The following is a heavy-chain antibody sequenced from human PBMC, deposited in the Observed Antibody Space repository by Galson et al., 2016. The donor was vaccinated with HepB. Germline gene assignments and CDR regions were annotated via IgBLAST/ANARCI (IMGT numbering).Heavy chain of an antibody. CDR1: GFSFEDYA. D-gene: IGHD2-15*01. CDR3: TKEHRSGTAGSAFDI. V-gene: IGHV3-9*01. J-gene: IGHJ3*02. Sequence: SLRLSCAASGFSFEDYAMHWVRQVPGKGLEWVSGISYNRGAIGYADSVKGRFTISRDNAKNLLYLQMDSLTVGDTAFYFCTKEHRSGTAGSAFDIWGQGTMVSVSS. CDR2: ISYNRGAI.